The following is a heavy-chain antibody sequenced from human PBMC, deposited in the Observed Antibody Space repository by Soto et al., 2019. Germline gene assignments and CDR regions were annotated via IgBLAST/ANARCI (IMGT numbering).Heavy chain of an antibody. CDR1: GFTFSSYG. D-gene: IGHD3-9*01. J-gene: IGHJ6*02. CDR2: ISYDGSNK. CDR3: AKLGYFDWLLPDDYYYYGMDV. V-gene: IGHV3-30*18. Sequence: SLRLSCAASGFTFSSYGMHWVRQAPGKGLEWVAVISYDGSNKYYADSVKGRFTISRDNSKNTLYLQMNSLRAEDTAVYYCAKLGYFDWLLPDDYYYYGMDVWGQGTTFTVSS.